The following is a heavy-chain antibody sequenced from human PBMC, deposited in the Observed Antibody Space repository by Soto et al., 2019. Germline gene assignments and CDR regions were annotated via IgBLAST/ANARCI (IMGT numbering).Heavy chain of an antibody. CDR3: ASLSGDFWSGYYPLLTMDYYYGMDV. Sequence: SETLSLTCTVSGGSISSSSYYWGWIRQPPGKGLEWIGSIYYSGSTYYNPSLKSRVTISVDTSKNQFSLKLSPVTAADTAVYYCASLSGDFWSGYYPLLTMDYYYGMDVWGQGTTVTVSS. D-gene: IGHD3-3*01. V-gene: IGHV4-39*01. J-gene: IGHJ6*02. CDR1: GGSISSSSYY. CDR2: IYYSGST.